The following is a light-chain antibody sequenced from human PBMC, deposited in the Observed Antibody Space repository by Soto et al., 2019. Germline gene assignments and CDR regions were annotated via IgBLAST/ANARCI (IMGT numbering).Light chain of an antibody. CDR3: SSYADSSTVV. CDR1: SSDVGGHNY. J-gene: IGLJ2*01. V-gene: IGLV2-14*03. CDR2: NVD. Sequence: QSALTQVASVSASPGQSITISCTGTSSDVGGHNYVSWYQQHPGNAPKLMIYNVDYRPSGISNRFSGSKSGSTASLTISGLQADDEAYYYCSSYADSSTVVFGGGTKLTVL.